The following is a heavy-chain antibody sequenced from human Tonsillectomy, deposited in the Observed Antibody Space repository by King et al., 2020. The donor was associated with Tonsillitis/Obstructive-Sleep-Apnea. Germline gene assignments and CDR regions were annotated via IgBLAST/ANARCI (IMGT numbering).Heavy chain of an antibody. Sequence: VQLQESGPGLVKPSETLSLTCTVSGGSINNNNYYWAWMRQPPGKGPEWIGTMYYTGSTYYNPSLKTRVTISVDTSKNQFSLRLSSVAAAATALYYCARLAFLDYLPVYYFDYWGQGTLVTVSA. CDR3: ARLAFLDYLPVYYFDY. CDR2: MYYTGST. D-gene: IGHD3-3*02. V-gene: IGHV4-39*01. J-gene: IGHJ4*02. CDR1: GGSINNNNYY.